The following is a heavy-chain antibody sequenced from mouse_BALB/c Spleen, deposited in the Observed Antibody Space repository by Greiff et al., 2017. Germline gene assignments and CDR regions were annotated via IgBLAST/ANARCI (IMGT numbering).Heavy chain of an antibody. CDR3: ARQGGVDY. V-gene: IGHV5-12-1*01. Sequence: EVQGVESGGGLVKPGGSLKLSCAASGFAFSSYDMSWVRQTPEKRLEWVAYISSGGGSTYYPDTVKGRFTISRDNAKNTLYLQMSSLKSEDTAMYYCARQGGVDYWGQGTTLTVSS. CDR2: ISSGGGST. CDR1: GFAFSSYD. J-gene: IGHJ2*01.